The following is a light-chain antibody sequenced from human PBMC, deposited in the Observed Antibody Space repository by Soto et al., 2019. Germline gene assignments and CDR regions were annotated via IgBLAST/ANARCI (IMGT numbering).Light chain of an antibody. CDR2: DAS. J-gene: IGKJ1*01. CDR1: QSIRTD. V-gene: IGKV3D-15*01. CDR3: QQYNNWPPWT. Sequence: EIVMTQSPATLSVSPGERATLSCRASQSIRTDLAWYQQKSGQGPRLLIYDASTRATGIPARFSGSGSGTEFTLTISSLQSEDFAVYYCQQYNNWPPWTFGQGTKVEIK.